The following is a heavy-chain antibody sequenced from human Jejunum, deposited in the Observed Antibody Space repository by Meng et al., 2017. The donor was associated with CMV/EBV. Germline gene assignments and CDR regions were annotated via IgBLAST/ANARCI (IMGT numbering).Heavy chain of an antibody. CDR1: GLTVTNYW. V-gene: IGHV3-74*01. J-gene: IGHJ4*02. CDR2: TNTAGTST. Sequence: LRLSCAASGLTVTNYWMHWVRQAPGKGLVWVSGTNTAGTSTYYADSVKGRFTISRDNAKNTLYLQMNSLRAEDTAVYYCATVFDYWGQGTLVTVSS. D-gene: IGHD4-17*01. CDR3: ATVFDY.